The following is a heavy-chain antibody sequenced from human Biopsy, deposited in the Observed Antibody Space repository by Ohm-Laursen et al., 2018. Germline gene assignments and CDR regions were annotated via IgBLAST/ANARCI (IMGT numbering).Heavy chain of an antibody. CDR3: VRGVDYYDPYHYYALDV. CDR1: GESFNGYY. D-gene: IGHD3-22*01. V-gene: IGHV4-34*01. J-gene: IGHJ6*02. CDR2: INHSGRT. Sequence: GTLSLTCAVSGESFNGYYWSWIRQTPGKGLEWIGEINHSGRTNYNPSLKSRVTISVDTSKNQFSLKVRSVTAADTAVYYCVRGVDYYDPYHYYALDVWGQGTTVTVSS.